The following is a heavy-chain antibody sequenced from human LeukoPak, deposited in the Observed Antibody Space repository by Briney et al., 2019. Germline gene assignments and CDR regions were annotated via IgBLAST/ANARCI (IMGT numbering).Heavy chain of an antibody. D-gene: IGHD6-19*01. CDR1: GYTFTSSG. V-gene: IGHV1-18*01. J-gene: IGHJ4*02. Sequence: ASVKVSCKTSGYTFTSSGITWVRQAPGQGLERMGWISTYNGYSKYAQNLQGRVTMTADTSTSTAYMELSSLRSDDSAVYYCAKNSSGGYSDYWGQGTLVTVSS. CDR2: ISTYNGYS. CDR3: AKNSSGGYSDY.